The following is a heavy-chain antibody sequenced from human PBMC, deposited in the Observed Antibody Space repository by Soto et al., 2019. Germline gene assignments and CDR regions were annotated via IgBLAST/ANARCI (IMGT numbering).Heavy chain of an antibody. CDR3: ARGDATKIVVTTYYAMDV. Sequence: QVQLVQSGAEVKKPGSSVKVSCKASGGSLSNYGISWVRQAPGQGLEWMGAIIPVFGTPNYAQKFQDRVTMTAXESTPTXXMEVRSLTSEDTAVYYCARGDATKIVVTTYYAMDVWGQGTTVTVSS. J-gene: IGHJ6*02. D-gene: IGHD3-22*01. V-gene: IGHV1-69*12. CDR2: IIPVFGTP. CDR1: GGSLSNYG.